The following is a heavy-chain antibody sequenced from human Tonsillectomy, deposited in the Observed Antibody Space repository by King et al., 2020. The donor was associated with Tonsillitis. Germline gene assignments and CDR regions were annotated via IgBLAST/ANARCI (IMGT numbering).Heavy chain of an antibody. CDR2: INPKSGGT. CDR1: GYTFNDYY. CDR3: ARDAGDRRSYWYFNL. D-gene: IGHD7-27*01. J-gene: IGHJ2*01. V-gene: IGHV1-2*02. Sequence: QLVQSGAEVTKPGASVKVSCKASGYTFNDYYMHWGRQAPGQGPEWMGLINPKSGGTNYAQKFQGRVTMTRDTSISTFYMELSSLTSDDTAVYYCARDAGDRRSYWYFNLWGHGTLVTVSS.